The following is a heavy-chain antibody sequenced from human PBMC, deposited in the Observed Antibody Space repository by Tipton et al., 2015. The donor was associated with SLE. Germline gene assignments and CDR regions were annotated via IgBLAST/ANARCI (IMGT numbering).Heavy chain of an antibody. J-gene: IGHJ4*02. D-gene: IGHD2-15*01. Sequence: TLSLTCTVSGVSISDHSWGWIRQPPGKGLEWIGYISYSGRSNYNPSLKSQVTISLDTSKNQVSLKVSSVTAADTAVYYCARVVVGAFDYWGQGTLVTVSS. CDR1: GVSISDHS. V-gene: IGHV4-59*08. CDR2: ISYSGRS. CDR3: ARVVVGAFDY.